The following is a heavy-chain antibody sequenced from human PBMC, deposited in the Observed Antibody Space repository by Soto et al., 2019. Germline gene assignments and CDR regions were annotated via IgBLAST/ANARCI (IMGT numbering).Heavy chain of an antibody. Sequence: EVHLEESGGGLVPPGGYLRLSCAASGFTFSSYWMNWVRQAPGKGLEWVANIDEDGSEYNDAESVRGRFTISRDNAKNTLYLQMHSLRAADTAVYYCARTGDGNHDVLDSWGQGILVSVSS. J-gene: IGHJ4*02. CDR2: IDEDGSEY. D-gene: IGHD1-1*01. CDR1: GFTFSSYW. CDR3: ARTGDGNHDVLDS. V-gene: IGHV3-7*01.